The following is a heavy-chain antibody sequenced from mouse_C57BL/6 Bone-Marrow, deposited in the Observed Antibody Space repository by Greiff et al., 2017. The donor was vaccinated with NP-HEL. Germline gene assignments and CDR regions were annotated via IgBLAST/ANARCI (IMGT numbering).Heavy chain of an antibody. CDR3: TTVVYYDYDGYAMDY. V-gene: IGHV14-1*01. CDR2: IDPEDGDT. Sequence: EVQLQQSGAELVRPGASVKLSCTASGFNIKDYYMHWVKQRPEQGLEWIGRIDPEDGDTEYAPKFQGKATMTADTSSNTAYLQLSSLTSEDTAVYYCTTVVYYDYDGYAMDYWGQGTSVTVSS. D-gene: IGHD2-4*01. J-gene: IGHJ4*01. CDR1: GFNIKDYY.